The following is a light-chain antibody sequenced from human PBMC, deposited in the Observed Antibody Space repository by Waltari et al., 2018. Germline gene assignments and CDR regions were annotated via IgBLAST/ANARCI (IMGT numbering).Light chain of an antibody. Sequence: EIVLTQSPATLSLSPGERATISCRASQSVSSYLVWYQQKPGQAPRLLMYDASNRATGIPARFSGSGSGTDFTLTISSLEPEDFAVYYCQQRSNWPPITFGQGTRLEIK. CDR3: QQRSNWPPIT. J-gene: IGKJ5*01. V-gene: IGKV3-11*01. CDR2: DAS. CDR1: QSVSSY.